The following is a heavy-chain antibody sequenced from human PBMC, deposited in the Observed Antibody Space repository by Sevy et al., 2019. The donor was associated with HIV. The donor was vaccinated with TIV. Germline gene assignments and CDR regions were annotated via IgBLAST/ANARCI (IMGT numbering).Heavy chain of an antibody. CDR3: ARDLGYSSGWYPPDGMDV. J-gene: IGHJ6*02. CDR2: ISSSSSYI. Sequence: GGSLRLSCAASGFTFSSYSMNWVRQAPGKGLEWVSSISSSSSYIYYADSMKGRFTISRDSAKNSRYMQMNSLRAEDTAVYYCARDLGYSSGWYPPDGMDVWGQGTTVTVSS. V-gene: IGHV3-21*01. D-gene: IGHD6-19*01. CDR1: GFTFSSYS.